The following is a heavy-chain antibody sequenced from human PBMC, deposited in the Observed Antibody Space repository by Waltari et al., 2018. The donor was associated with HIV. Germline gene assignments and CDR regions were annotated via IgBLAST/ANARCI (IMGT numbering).Heavy chain of an antibody. J-gene: IGHJ5*01. CDR3: ARRPRLFSSNWYTDNWFDP. CDR1: GGSLSGYY. D-gene: IGHD2-2*01. CDR2: INDSGDT. Sequence: QLYLQQRGAGLLKTSETLSLTCGVYGGSLSGYYWSWIRQSPGRGLEWIGEINDSGDTNGNPPLKSRVIVSLATPNNTFSLNVSSVTAADTGVYYCARRPRLFSSNWYTDNWFDPWGQGTPVTVSA. V-gene: IGHV4-34*02.